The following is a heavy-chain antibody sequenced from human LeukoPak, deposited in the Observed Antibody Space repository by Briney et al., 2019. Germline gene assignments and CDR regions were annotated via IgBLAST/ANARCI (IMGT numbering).Heavy chain of an antibody. D-gene: IGHD3-22*01. CDR2: IYTSGST. V-gene: IGHV4-4*07. Sequence: SETLSLTCTVSGGSISSYYWSWIRQPAGKGLEWIGRIYTSGSTNYNPSLKSRVTMSVHTSKNQFSLKLSSVTAADTAVYYCVRYTYYYDSSGYPNWYFDLWGRGPLVTVSS. CDR3: VRYTYYYDSSGYPNWYFDL. CDR1: GGSISSYY. J-gene: IGHJ2*01.